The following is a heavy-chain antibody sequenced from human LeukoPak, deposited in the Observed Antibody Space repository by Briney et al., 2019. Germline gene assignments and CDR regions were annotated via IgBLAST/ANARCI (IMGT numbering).Heavy chain of an antibody. V-gene: IGHV3-23*01. Sequence: GGSLRLSCEASGFTFGSYVMSWVRQAPGKGLEGVSAISGSGVNTYYADSVKGRFTISRDNSKNTLYLQMNSLRAEDTAVYYCAKLYNDYGDENFDYWGQGTLVTVSS. D-gene: IGHD4-17*01. CDR1: GFTFGSYV. CDR2: ISGSGVNT. J-gene: IGHJ4*02. CDR3: AKLYNDYGDENFDY.